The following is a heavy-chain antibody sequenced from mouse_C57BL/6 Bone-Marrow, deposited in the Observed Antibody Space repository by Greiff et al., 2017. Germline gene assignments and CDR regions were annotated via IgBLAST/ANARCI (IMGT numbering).Heavy chain of an antibody. J-gene: IGHJ4*01. D-gene: IGHD1-1*01. CDR3: AREVEYYGSTYYAMDY. V-gene: IGHV1-55*01. Sequence: QVQLQQPGAELVKPGASVKMSCTASGYTFTSYWITWVKQRPGQGLEWIGDIYPGSGSPNYNEKFKSKATMTVYTSSSTAYMQLSSLTSEDSEVYYCAREVEYYGSTYYAMDYWGQGTSVTVSS. CDR2: IYPGSGSP. CDR1: GYTFTSYW.